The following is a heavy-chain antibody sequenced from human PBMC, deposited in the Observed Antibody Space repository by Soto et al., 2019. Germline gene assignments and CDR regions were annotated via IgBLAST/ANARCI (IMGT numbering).Heavy chain of an antibody. J-gene: IGHJ4*02. V-gene: IGHV4-31*03. CDR2: IYYSGST. Sequence: QVQLQESGPGLVKPSQTLSLTCTVSGGSISSGGYYWSWIRQHPGKGLEWIGYIYYSGSTYYNPSRKSRVTISVDTSNNQFSLKLSSVTAADTAVYYCARNDFWSGYFLDYWGQGTLVTVSS. CDR3: ARNDFWSGYFLDY. CDR1: GGSISSGGYY. D-gene: IGHD3-3*01.